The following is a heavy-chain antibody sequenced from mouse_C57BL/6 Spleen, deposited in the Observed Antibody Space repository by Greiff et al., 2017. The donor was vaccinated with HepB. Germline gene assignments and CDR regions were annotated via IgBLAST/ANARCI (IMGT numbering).Heavy chain of an antibody. D-gene: IGHD3-2*02. J-gene: IGHJ4*01. CDR1: GFTFSSYT. CDR3: ARHGAAQYYYAMDY. V-gene: IGHV5-9*01. CDR2: ISGGGGNT. Sequence: EVQLVESGGGLVKPGGSLKLSCAASGFTFSSYTMSWVRQTPEKRLEWVATISGGGGNTYYPDSVKGRFTISRDNAKNTLYLQMSSLRSEDTALYYCARHGAAQYYYAMDYWGQGTSVTVSS.